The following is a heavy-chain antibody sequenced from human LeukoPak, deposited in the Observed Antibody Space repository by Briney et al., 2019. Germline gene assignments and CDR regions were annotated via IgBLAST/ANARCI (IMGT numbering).Heavy chain of an antibody. D-gene: IGHD3-10*01. J-gene: IGHJ6*03. CDR2: INHSGSN. Sequence: SETLCLACAVYGESFSGYYWSWIRQTPGKGLEWIGEINHSGSNNKNPSLKSRVTISVDTSKNQFSVKLSSVTAADTAVYYCARAILWFSLNHYYYYIDVWGKGTTVTVSS. V-gene: IGHV4-34*01. CDR1: GESFSGYY. CDR3: ARAILWFSLNHYYYYIDV.